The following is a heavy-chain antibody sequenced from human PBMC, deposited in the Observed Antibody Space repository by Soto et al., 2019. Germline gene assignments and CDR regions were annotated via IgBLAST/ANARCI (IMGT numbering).Heavy chain of an antibody. CDR1: GFTFSMYA. CDR3: AKDRMDHNSVWDPFDI. Sequence: EAHMLESGGGLGQPGGCLRLSCAASGFTFSMYAMSWVRQAPGKGLEWVSSIGGGGADTYYADAVKGRFTISRDNSNNILFLEMTSLRAEDTAIYYCAKDRMDHNSVWDPFDIWGQGTMVTVS. CDR2: IGGGGADT. V-gene: IGHV3-23*01. D-gene: IGHD1-20*01. J-gene: IGHJ3*02.